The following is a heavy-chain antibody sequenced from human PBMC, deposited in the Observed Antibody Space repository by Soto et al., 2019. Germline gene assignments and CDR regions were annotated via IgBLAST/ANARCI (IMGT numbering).Heavy chain of an antibody. CDR2: IIPIFGTT. Sequence: ASVKVSCKASGGAFSSYAISWVRQAPGQGLEWMGGIIPIFGTTNYAQKFQGRVTITADESTSTAYMELSSLRSEDTAVYYCARAKGWDCSGGSCYSGVGNWFDPWGQGTLVT. CDR3: ARAKGWDCSGGSCYSGVGNWFDP. V-gene: IGHV1-69*13. CDR1: GGAFSSYA. D-gene: IGHD2-15*01. J-gene: IGHJ5*02.